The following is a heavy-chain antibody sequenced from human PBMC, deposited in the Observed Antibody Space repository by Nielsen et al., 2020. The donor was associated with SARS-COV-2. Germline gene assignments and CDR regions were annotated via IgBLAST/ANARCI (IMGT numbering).Heavy chain of an antibody. V-gene: IGHV3-30*03. Sequence: GESLKISCAASGFTFSSYGMHWVRQAPGKGLEWVAVISYDGSNKYYADSVKGRFTISRDNSKNTLYLQMNSLRAEDTAVYYCARDPYTGWGIAVAGTGLYYYYGMDVWGQGTTVTVSS. CDR1: GFTFSSYG. D-gene: IGHD6-19*01. CDR2: ISYDGSNK. CDR3: ARDPYTGWGIAVAGTGLYYYYGMDV. J-gene: IGHJ6*02.